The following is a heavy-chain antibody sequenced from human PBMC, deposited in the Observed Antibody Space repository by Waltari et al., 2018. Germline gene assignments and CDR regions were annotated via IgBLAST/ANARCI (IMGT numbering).Heavy chain of an antibody. CDR3: VKGHYYDNNGYFDY. CDR2: INFNSDKI. V-gene: IGHV3-9*01. D-gene: IGHD3-22*01. J-gene: IGHJ4*02. Sequence: EVQLVESGGSLVQPGRSPRLSCAASGFRFDESAMHWVRQSPGKGLEWVSGINFNSDKINYADSVKGRFTISRDNAKNSLYLQINSLRAEDTALYYCVKGHYYDNNGYFDYWGQGTLVTVSS. CDR1: GFRFDESA.